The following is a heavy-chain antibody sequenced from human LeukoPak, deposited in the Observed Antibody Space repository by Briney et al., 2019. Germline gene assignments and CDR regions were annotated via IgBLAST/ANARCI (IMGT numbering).Heavy chain of an antibody. J-gene: IGHJ4*02. CDR3: ARRVYDSSGNYFDY. D-gene: IGHD3-22*01. CDR1: GGSISSSNW. CDR2: IYHSGST. V-gene: IGHV4-4*02. Sequence: PSETLSLTCAVSGGSISSSNWWSWVRQPPGKGLEWIGEIYHSGSTNYSPSLKSRVTISVDKSTKQFSLKLSSVTAADTAVYYCARRVYDSSGNYFDYWGQGTLVTVSS.